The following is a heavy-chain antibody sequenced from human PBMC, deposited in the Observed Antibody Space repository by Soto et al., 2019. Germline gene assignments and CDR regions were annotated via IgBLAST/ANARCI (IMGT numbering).Heavy chain of an antibody. D-gene: IGHD3-10*01. CDR1: GFTFSNYA. J-gene: IGHJ4*02. V-gene: IGHV3-30*04. CDR3: ARNGSGNYYHFDY. CDR2: ISYDGRNK. Sequence: PGGSLRLSCAASGFTFSNYAMHWVRQAPGKGLEWVAVISYDGRNKYYADSVKGRFTISRDSSKNTLYLQVNSLRADDTAVYYCARNGSGNYYHFDYWGQGTLVTVSS.